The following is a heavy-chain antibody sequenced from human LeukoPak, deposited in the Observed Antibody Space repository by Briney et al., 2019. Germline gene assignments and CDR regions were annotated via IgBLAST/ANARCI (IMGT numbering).Heavy chain of an antibody. CDR3: AGGSWSGYYTGISY. Sequence: PGGSLRLSCATSGFTFTNYAMSWVRQAPGKGLEWVSAISGSGGSTYYADSVKGRFTISRDNSKNTLYLQMNSLRAEDTAVYYCAGGSWSGYYTGISYWGQGTLVTVSS. CDR2: ISGSGGST. J-gene: IGHJ4*02. D-gene: IGHD3-3*01. CDR1: GFTFTNYA. V-gene: IGHV3-23*01.